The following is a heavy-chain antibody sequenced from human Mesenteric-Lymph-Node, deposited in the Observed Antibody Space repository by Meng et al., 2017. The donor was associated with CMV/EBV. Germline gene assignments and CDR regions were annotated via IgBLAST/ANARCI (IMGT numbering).Heavy chain of an antibody. CDR3: ARHQRWLKSEGGFNY. D-gene: IGHD4-23*01. J-gene: IGHJ4*02. CDR1: GGSFSGYY. V-gene: IGHV4-34*01. Sequence: VQLQQLCAGLLKPSETLSLTCAVYGGSFSGYYWSWIRQPPGKGLEWIGEINHSGSTNYNPSLKSRVTISVDTSKNQFSLKLSSATAADTAVYYCARHQRWLKSEGGFNYWGQGTLVTVSS. CDR2: INHSGST.